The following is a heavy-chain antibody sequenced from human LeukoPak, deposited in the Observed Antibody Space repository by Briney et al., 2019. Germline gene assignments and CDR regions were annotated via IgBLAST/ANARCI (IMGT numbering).Heavy chain of an antibody. V-gene: IGHV4-59*01. J-gene: IGHJ6*03. CDR2: IYYSGST. Sequence: SETLSLTCIVSGGSISSYYWSWIRQPPGKGLEWIGYIYYSGSTNYNPSLKSRVTISVDTSKNQFSLKLSSVTAADTAVYYCARSYYYYMDVWGKGTTVTVSS. CDR1: GGSISSYY. CDR3: ARSYYYYMDV.